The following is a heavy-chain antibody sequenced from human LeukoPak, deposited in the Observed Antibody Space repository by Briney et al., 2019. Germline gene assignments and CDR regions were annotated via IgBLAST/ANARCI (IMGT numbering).Heavy chain of an antibody. Sequence: GGSLRLSCEASGFSFSNSGMHWVRQAPGKGLEWVAVIWYDGSNEYYADAVKGRFTISRDNSKNTVHLQMNSLRVEDTSVYFCAREISMFGNAFELWGQGTLVTVTS. CDR2: IWYDGSNE. D-gene: IGHD3-3*01. J-gene: IGHJ3*01. CDR3: AREISMFGNAFEL. V-gene: IGHV3-33*01. CDR1: GFSFSNSG.